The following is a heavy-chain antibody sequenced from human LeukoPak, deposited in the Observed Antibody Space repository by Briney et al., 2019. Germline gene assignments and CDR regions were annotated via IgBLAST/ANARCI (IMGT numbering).Heavy chain of an antibody. J-gene: IGHJ4*02. CDR3: ATDGSTYFDY. CDR1: GFRFGSNG. Sequence: GGSLRLSCAVSGFRFGSNGMHWVRQAPGKGLEWVAVIWYDGSNKYYADSAKGRFTISRDNSKNTLYLQMNSLRAEDTAVYYCATDGSTYFDYWGQGTLVTVSS. D-gene: IGHD1-1*01. V-gene: IGHV3-33*01. CDR2: IWYDGSNK.